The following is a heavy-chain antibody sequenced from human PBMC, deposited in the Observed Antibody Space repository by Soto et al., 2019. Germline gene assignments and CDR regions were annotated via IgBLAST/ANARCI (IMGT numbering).Heavy chain of an antibody. V-gene: IGHV3-30-3*01. Sequence: QVQLVESGGGVVQPGRSLRLSCAASGFTFSSYAMHWVRKAPGKGLEWVAVISYDGSNKYYADSVKGRFTISRDNSKNTLYLQMNSLRAEDTAVYYCARGVVVVNPPFFQHWGQGTLVTVSS. D-gene: IGHD3-22*01. CDR3: ARGVVVVNPPFFQH. J-gene: IGHJ1*01. CDR2: ISYDGSNK. CDR1: GFTFSSYA.